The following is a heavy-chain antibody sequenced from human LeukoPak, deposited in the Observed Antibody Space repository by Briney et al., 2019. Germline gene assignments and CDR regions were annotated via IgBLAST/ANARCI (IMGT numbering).Heavy chain of an antibody. D-gene: IGHD7-27*01. Sequence: PGGSLRLNCAASGFTFSPYAMSWVRQAPGKGLEWVSGIYGNGRDKFYADSVKGRFTISRDNSKNILYLQMNSLSAEDTAIYYCAKDRVSGDGKWEIDYWGQGTLVTVSS. V-gene: IGHV3-23*01. CDR2: IYGNGRDK. J-gene: IGHJ4*02. CDR3: AKDRVSGDGKWEIDY. CDR1: GFTFSPYA.